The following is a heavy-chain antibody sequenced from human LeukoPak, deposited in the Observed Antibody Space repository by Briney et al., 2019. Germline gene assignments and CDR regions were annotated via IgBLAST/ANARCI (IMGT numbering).Heavy chain of an antibody. CDR1: GGSISSGDYY. D-gene: IGHD4-17*01. CDR2: IYYSGST. J-gene: IGHJ4*02. Sequence: SETLSLTXTVSGGSISSGDYYWSWIRQPPGKGLEWIGYIYYSGSTYYNPSLKSRVTISVDTSKNQFSLKLSSVTAADTAVYYCARAYGDPPYYFDYWGQGTLVTVSS. V-gene: IGHV4-30-4*08. CDR3: ARAYGDPPYYFDY.